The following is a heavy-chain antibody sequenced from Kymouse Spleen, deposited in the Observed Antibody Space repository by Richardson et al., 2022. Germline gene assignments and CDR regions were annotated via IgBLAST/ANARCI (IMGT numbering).Heavy chain of an antibody. V-gene: IGHV3-15*01. CDR3: TTELELRYYYYGMDV. J-gene: IGHJ6*02. CDR1: GFTFSNAW. D-gene: IGHD1-7*01. CDR2: IKSKTDGGTT. Sequence: EVQLVESGGGLVKPGGSLRLSCAASGFTFSNAWMSWVRQAPGKGLEWVGRIKSKTDGGTTDYAAPVKGRFTISRDDSKNTLYLQMNSLKTEDTAVYYCTTELELRYYYYGMDVWGQGTTVTVSS.